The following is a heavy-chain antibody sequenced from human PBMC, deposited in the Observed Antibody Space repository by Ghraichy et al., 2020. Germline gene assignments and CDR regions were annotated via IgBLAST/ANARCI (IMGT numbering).Heavy chain of an antibody. J-gene: IGHJ4*02. Sequence: SVKVSCKASGGTFSSYAISWVRQAPGQGLEWMGGIIPIFGTANYAQKFQGRVTITADESTSTAYMELSSLRSEDTAVYYCARAKRLIWSWDCSGGSCYSGNFDYWGQGTLVTVSS. V-gene: IGHV1-69*13. D-gene: IGHD2-15*01. CDR1: GGTFSSYA. CDR3: ARAKRLIWSWDCSGGSCYSGNFDY. CDR2: IIPIFGTA.